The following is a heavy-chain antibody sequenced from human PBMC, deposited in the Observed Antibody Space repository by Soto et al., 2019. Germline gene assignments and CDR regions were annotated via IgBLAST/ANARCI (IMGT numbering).Heavy chain of an antibody. CDR3: AADLPGHGGGYEFDY. D-gene: IGHD2-15*01. CDR2: INWNGGTT. V-gene: IGHV3-15*01. Sequence: PGGSLRLSCAASGFTLHHYGISWVRQVPGKGLEWVSGINWNGGTTDYAAPVKGRFTISRDDSKNTVYLQMNSLRTEDTALYYCAADLPGHGGGYEFDYWGQGTPVTVSS. J-gene: IGHJ4*01. CDR1: GFTLHHYG.